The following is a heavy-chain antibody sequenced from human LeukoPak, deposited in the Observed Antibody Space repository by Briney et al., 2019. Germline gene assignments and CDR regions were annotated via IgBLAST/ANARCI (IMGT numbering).Heavy chain of an antibody. CDR3: ARHSQYSYGLLYFFDF. V-gene: IGHV4-39*01. D-gene: IGHD5-18*01. Sequence: SETPSLTCTVSGGSVSSSSYYWGWIHQPPGKGLEWIGSIYYSGTTYYNPSLKSRVTISVDTSKNQFSLKLRSVTAADTAVYYCARHSQYSYGLLYFFDFWGQGTLVTVSS. CDR1: GGSVSSSSYY. CDR2: IYYSGTT. J-gene: IGHJ4*02.